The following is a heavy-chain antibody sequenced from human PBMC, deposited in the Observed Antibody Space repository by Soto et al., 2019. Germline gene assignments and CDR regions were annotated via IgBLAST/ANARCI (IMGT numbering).Heavy chain of an antibody. CDR2: IYHSGST. CDR3: ARVSGSYYYGMDV. Sequence: QVQLQESGPGLVKPSGTLSLTCAVSGGSISSSNWWSWVRQPPGKGLEWIGEIYHSGSTNYNPSLKSRVTIPVDKSKNQFSLKLSSVTAADMAVYYCARVSGSYYYGMDVWGQGTTVTVSS. V-gene: IGHV4-4*02. J-gene: IGHJ6*02. CDR1: GGSISSSNW.